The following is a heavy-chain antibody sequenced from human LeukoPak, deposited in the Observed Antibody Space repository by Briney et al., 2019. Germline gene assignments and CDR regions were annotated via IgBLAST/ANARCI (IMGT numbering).Heavy chain of an antibody. D-gene: IGHD3-10*01. CDR2: MNPNSGNT. V-gene: IGHV1-8*03. CDR1: GYTFTSYD. CDR3: ARPQLKYGSGTGDAFDI. J-gene: IGHJ3*02. Sequence: ASVKVSCNASGYTFTSYDINWVRQATGQGLEWMGWMNPNSGNTGYAQKFQGRVTITRNTSISTAYMELSSLRSEDTAVYYCARPQLKYGSGTGDAFDIWGQGTMATVS.